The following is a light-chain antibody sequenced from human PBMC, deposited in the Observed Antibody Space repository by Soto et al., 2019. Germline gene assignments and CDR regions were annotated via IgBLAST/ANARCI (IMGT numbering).Light chain of an antibody. V-gene: IGKV1-39*01. CDR2: GAS. CDR3: QQSYNTPRT. CDR1: QTISTD. J-gene: IGKJ1*01. Sequence: DIQMTQSPSSMSASVGDRVTITCRASQTISTDLNWYQQKPGKAPNLLIHGASTLEPGVPSRFSGSGSGTVFTLTISGVQPDDFATYYCQQSYNTPRTFGQGTKVEV.